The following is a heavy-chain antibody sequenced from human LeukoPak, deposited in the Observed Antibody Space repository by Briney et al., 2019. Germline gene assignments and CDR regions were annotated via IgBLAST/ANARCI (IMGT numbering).Heavy chain of an antibody. Sequence: PGGSLRLSCAASGFTFDDYAMHWVRQAPGKGLEWVSGISWNSGSIGYADSVKGRFTISRDNAKNSLYLQMNSLRAEDTALYYCAKGDKIVVVITLFDYWGQGTLVTVSS. V-gene: IGHV3-9*01. J-gene: IGHJ4*02. CDR3: AKGDKIVVVITLFDY. D-gene: IGHD3-22*01. CDR1: GFTFDDYA. CDR2: ISWNSGSI.